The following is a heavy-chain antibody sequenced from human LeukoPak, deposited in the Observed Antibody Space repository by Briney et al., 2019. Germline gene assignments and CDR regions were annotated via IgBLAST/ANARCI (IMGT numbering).Heavy chain of an antibody. CDR1: DGSISSYY. Sequence: SETLSLTCTVSDGSISSYYWSWLRQPPGKGLEWIGYIYYSGSTNYNPSLKSRVTISVDTSKNQFSLKLSSVTAADTAVYYCARDIGGGGWFDPWGQGTLVTVSS. CDR3: ARDIGGGGWFDP. D-gene: IGHD3-16*01. J-gene: IGHJ5*02. V-gene: IGHV4-59*01. CDR2: IYYSGST.